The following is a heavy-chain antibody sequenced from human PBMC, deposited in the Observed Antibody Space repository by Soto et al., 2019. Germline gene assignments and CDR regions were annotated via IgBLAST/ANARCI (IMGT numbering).Heavy chain of an antibody. CDR2: IKHSGST. D-gene: IGHD3-3*02. CDR3: AGTTFFSQKYNWFDP. J-gene: IGHJ5*02. CDR1: GGSFSGYY. Sequence: SETLSLTXAVHGGSFSGYYWSWIRQPPEKGPEWIGEIKHSGSTFYNPSLKSRVTLSIDTSKNQFSLKLSSVTAADTAVYFCAGTTFFSQKYNWFDPWGQGTLVTVSS. V-gene: IGHV4-34*01.